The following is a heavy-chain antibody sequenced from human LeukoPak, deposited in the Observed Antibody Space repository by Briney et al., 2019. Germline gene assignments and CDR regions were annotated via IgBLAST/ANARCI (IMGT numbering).Heavy chain of an antibody. CDR1: GYTFTSYY. Sequence: ASVKVSCKASGYTFTSYYMHWVRQAPGQGLEWMGIINPSGGSTWYAQKFQGRVTVTRDMSTSTDYMELSSLRSEDTAVYYCARDYSVGDYAWWFDPWGQGTLVTVSS. D-gene: IGHD1-26*01. V-gene: IGHV1-46*01. CDR2: INPSGGST. J-gene: IGHJ5*02. CDR3: ARDYSVGDYAWWFDP.